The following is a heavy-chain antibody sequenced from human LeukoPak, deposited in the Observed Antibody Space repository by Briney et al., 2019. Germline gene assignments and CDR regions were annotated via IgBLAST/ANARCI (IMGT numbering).Heavy chain of an antibody. Sequence: PSETLSLTCAVSGASISGSGYYWGWIRQPPGKGLEWIGNIYYSGSTYYNPSLKSRVTISVDTSKNQFSLKLSSVTAADTAVYYCARESLMITFGGVIVPDWFDPWGQGILVTVSS. D-gene: IGHD3-16*02. CDR2: IYYSGST. CDR1: GASISGSGYY. CDR3: ARESLMITFGGVIVPDWFDP. V-gene: IGHV4-39*07. J-gene: IGHJ5*02.